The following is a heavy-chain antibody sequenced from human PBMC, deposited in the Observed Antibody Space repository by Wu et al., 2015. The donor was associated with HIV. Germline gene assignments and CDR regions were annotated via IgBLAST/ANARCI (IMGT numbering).Heavy chain of an antibody. CDR1: GYTFTSYG. CDR2: IIPSFATP. CDR3: ATDFDYISGFVY. V-gene: IGHV1-69*05. J-gene: IGHJ4*02. D-gene: IGHD6-19*01. Sequence: QVQLVQSGAEVKKPGASVKVSCKASGYTFTSYGISWVRQAPGQGLEWMGAIIPSFATPNYAQMFKGRVTITTDESTSTAYMELSSLRSGDTAVYYCATDFDYISGFVYWGQGTLVTVSS.